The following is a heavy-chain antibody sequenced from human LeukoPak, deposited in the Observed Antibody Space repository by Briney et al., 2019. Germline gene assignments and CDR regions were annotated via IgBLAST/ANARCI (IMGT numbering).Heavy chain of an antibody. V-gene: IGHV3-30*04. J-gene: IGHJ4*02. D-gene: IGHD6-13*01. CDR1: GFTFSSYA. CDR2: ISYDGSNK. CDR3: ARDSEEQAAAGGFDY. Sequence: PGGSLRLSCAASGFTFSSYAMHWVRQAPGKGLEWVAVISYDGSNKYYADSVKGRFTISRDNSKNTLYLQMNSLRAEDTAVYYCARDSEEQAAAGGFDYWGQGTLATVSS.